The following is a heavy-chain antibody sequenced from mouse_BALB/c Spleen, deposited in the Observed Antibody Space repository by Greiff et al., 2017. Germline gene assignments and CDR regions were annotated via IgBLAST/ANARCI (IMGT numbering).Heavy chain of an antibody. Sequence: GGGLVQPKGSLKLSCAASGFTFNTNAMNWVRQAPGKGLEWVARIRSKSNNYATYYADSVKDRFTISRDDSQSMLYLQMNNLKTEDTAMYYCVREETPYYGSSLWYFDVWGAGTTVTVSS. J-gene: IGHJ1*01. D-gene: IGHD1-1*01. CDR3: VREETPYYGSSLWYFDV. V-gene: IGHV10S3*01. CDR2: IRSKSNNYAT. CDR1: GFTFNTNA.